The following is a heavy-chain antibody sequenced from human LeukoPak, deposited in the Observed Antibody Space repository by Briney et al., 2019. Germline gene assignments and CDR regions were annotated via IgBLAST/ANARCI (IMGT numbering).Heavy chain of an antibody. CDR1: GYSFTSYW. CDR3: ARQAIAAVPNNWFDP. D-gene: IGHD6-13*01. CDR2: IYPGDSDT. V-gene: IGHV5-51*01. J-gene: IGHJ5*02. Sequence: GESLKISCKGSGYSFTSYWIGWVRQMPGKGLEWMGIIYPGDSDTRCSPSFQGQVTISADKSISTAYLQWSSLKASDSAMYYCARQAIAAVPNNWFDPWGQGTLVTVSS.